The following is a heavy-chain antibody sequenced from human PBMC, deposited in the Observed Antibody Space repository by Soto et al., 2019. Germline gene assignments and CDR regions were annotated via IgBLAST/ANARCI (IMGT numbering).Heavy chain of an antibody. CDR2: ISSDGSVK. D-gene: IGHD2-15*01. V-gene: IGHV3-30*03. CDR3: ARKEGHCYVGSCSVDY. Sequence: QVQLVESGGGVVQPGTSLRLSCAASGFTFNTYAMHWVRQAPGKGLEWVAVISSDGSVKFYAPSVKGRFTISRDNSKNALYLQMNSLRTEDTAVYYCARKEGHCYVGSCSVDYWGQGTLVTVSS. CDR1: GFTFNTYA. J-gene: IGHJ4*02.